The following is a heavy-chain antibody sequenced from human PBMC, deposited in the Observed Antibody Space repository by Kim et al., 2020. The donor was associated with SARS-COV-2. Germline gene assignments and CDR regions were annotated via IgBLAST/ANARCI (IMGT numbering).Heavy chain of an antibody. CDR1: GGSFSGYY. CDR2: INHSGST. D-gene: IGHD2-15*01. CDR3: AREVVVVVSATRYYYYGMDV. Sequence: SETLSLTCAVYGGSFSGYYWSWIRQPPGKGLEWIGEINHSGSTNYNPCLKSRVTISVDTSKNQFSLKLRSVTAADTAVYYCAREVVVVVSATRYYYYGMDVWGQGTTVTVSS. J-gene: IGHJ6*02. V-gene: IGHV4-34*01.